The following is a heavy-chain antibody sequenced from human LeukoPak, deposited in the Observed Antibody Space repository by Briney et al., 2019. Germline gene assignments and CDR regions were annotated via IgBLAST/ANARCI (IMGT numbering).Heavy chain of an antibody. CDR1: GYTFTSYA. CDR2: INPNSGGT. V-gene: IGHV1-2*02. D-gene: IGHD5-18*01. CDR3: ARDTDSLDY. Sequence: ASVKVSCKASGYTFTSYAMNWVRQAPGQGLEWMGWINPNSGGTNYAQKFQARVTMTRDTSISTAFMELRSLRSDDTAVYYCARDTDSLDYWGQGTRVTVSS. J-gene: IGHJ4*02.